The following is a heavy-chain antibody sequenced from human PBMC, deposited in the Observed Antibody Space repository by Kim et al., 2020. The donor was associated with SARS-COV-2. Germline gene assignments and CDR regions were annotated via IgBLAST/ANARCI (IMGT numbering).Heavy chain of an antibody. Sequence: GGSLRLSCAASGFTFSSYAMSWVRQAPGKGLEWVSAISGSGGSTYYADSVKGRFTISRDNSKNTLYLQMNSLRAEDTAVYYCAKKAGRYGSGSYQPFDYWGQGTLVTVSS. J-gene: IGHJ4*02. CDR2: ISGSGGST. CDR1: GFTFSSYA. V-gene: IGHV3-23*01. CDR3: AKKAGRYGSGSYQPFDY. D-gene: IGHD3-10*01.